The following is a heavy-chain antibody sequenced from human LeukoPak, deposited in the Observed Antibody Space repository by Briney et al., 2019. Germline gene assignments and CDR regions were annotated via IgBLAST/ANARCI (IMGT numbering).Heavy chain of an antibody. CDR2: ISGSGGST. CDR1: GFTFSSYG. D-gene: IGHD1-1*01. CDR3: AKDSLIRGYNPDAFDI. V-gene: IGHV3-23*01. Sequence: GGTLRLSCAASGFTFSSYGMNWVRQGPGKGLEWVSAISGSGGSTYYADSVKGRFTISRDNSKNTLYLQMNSLRAEDTAVYYCAKDSLIRGYNPDAFDIWGQGTMVTVSS. J-gene: IGHJ3*02.